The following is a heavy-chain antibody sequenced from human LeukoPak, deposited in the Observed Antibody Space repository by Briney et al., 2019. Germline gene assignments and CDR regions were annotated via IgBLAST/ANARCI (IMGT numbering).Heavy chain of an antibody. D-gene: IGHD1-1*01. CDR1: GYTFTGYY. CDR2: ISAYNGNT. CDR3: ARVLTTGTTSYFDY. J-gene: IGHJ4*02. Sequence: ASVKVSCKASGYTFTGYYMHWVRQAPGQGLEWMGWISAYNGNTNYAQKLQGRVTMTTDTSTSTAYMELRSLRSDDTAVYYCARVLTTGTTSYFDYWGQGTLVTVSS. V-gene: IGHV1-18*04.